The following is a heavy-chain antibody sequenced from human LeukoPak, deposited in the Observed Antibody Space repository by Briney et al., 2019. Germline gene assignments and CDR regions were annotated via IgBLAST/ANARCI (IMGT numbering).Heavy chain of an antibody. CDR2: ISSSSSYI. D-gene: IGHD2/OR15-2a*01. Sequence: PGRSLRLSCAASGFTFSSYTMHWVRQAPGKGLEWVSSISSSSSYIYYADSVKGRFTISRDNAKNSLYLQMNSLRAEDTAVYYCAFHVGFNSHFDYWGQGTLVTVSS. CDR1: GFTFSSYT. J-gene: IGHJ4*02. CDR3: AFHVGFNSHFDY. V-gene: IGHV3-21*01.